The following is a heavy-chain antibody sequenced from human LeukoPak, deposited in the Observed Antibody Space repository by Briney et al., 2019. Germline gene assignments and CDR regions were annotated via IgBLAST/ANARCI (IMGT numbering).Heavy chain of an antibody. CDR2: MNPNSGNT. Sequence: ASVKVSCKASGYTFTSYDINWVRQATGQGLEWMGWMNPNSGNTGYAQKFQGRVTITRNTSISTAYMELSSLRSEDTAVYYCARGEATSSSEAFDIWGQGTMVTVSS. J-gene: IGHJ3*02. CDR3: ARGEATSSSEAFDI. CDR1: GYTFTSYD. V-gene: IGHV1-8*03. D-gene: IGHD1-26*01.